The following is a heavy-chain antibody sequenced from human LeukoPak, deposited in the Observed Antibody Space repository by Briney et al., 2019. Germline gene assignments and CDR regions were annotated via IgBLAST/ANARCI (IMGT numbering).Heavy chain of an antibody. Sequence: GESLKISCKGSGYSFTSYCIGWVRQMPGKGLERMGIIYPGDSDTRYSPSFQGQVTISADKSISTAYLQWSSLKASDTAMYYCASSAYCGGDCYGYWGQGTLVTVSS. CDR3: ASSAYCGGDCYGY. CDR1: GYSFTSYC. V-gene: IGHV5-51*01. CDR2: IYPGDSDT. D-gene: IGHD2-21*01. J-gene: IGHJ4*02.